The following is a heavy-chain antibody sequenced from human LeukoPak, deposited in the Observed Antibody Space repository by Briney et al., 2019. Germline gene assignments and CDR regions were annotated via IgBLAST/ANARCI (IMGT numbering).Heavy chain of an antibody. CDR3: ARSLPVSLGWMYYFDQ. D-gene: IGHD7-27*01. Sequence: SETLSLTCTVSGVSISNYIWSWIRQSPGGDLEWIGYVEYTGSTNYNPSLKNRVTISIDRSKNHFSLKLTSVTAADTAVYFCARSLPVSLGWMYYFDQWGQVTRVTVSS. CDR1: GVSISNYI. V-gene: IGHV4-59*01. CDR2: VEYTGST. J-gene: IGHJ4*02.